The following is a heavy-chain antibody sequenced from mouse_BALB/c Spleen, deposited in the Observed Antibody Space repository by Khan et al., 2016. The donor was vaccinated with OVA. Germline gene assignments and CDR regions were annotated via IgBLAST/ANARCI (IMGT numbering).Heavy chain of an antibody. V-gene: IGHV5-6*01. J-gene: IGHJ3*01. Sequence: EVQVVESGGDLVKPGGSLKLSCAASGFSFSSYSMSWVRQTPDKRLEWVATISSGGDYTYYPDIVKGRFTISRDNAKNTLYLKMSSLKSEDTAMYYCACHLTGSFAYWGQGTLVTVSA. CDR2: ISSGGDYT. CDR1: GFSFSSYS. CDR3: ACHLTGSFAY.